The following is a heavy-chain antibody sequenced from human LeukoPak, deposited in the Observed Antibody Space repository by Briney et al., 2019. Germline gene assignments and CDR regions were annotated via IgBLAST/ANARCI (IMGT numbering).Heavy chain of an antibody. CDR1: GYTFTSYA. CDR3: ARDILHYYDSSGFEPFDY. V-gene: IGHV1-18*01. J-gene: IGHJ4*02. Sequence: ASVKVSCKASGYTFTSYAMNWVRQAPGQGLEWMGWISAYNGNTNYAQKLQGRVTMTTDTSTSTAYMELRSLRSDDTAVYYCARDILHYYDSSGFEPFDYWGQGTLVTVSS. CDR2: ISAYNGNT. D-gene: IGHD3-22*01.